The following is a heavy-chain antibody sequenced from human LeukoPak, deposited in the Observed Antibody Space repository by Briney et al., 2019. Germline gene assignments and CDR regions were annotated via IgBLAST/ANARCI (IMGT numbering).Heavy chain of an antibody. V-gene: IGHV3-74*01. CDR2: INVEGTRT. J-gene: IGHJ4*02. D-gene: IGHD1/OR15-1a*01. CDR1: GFAFSNYW. CDR3: VRSMSGTNDV. Sequence: QSGGSLRLSCAGSGFAFSNYWVHWVCQAPGKGLVWVSRINVEGTRTDYADSVRGRFTISRDNAKNTLYLQMNGLTAEDTAIYYCVRSMSGTNDVWGQGTLVSVSS.